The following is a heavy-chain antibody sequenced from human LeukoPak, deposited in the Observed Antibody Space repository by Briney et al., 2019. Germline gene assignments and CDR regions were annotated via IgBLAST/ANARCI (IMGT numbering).Heavy chain of an antibody. V-gene: IGHV3-23*01. CDR1: GLTFSSYA. D-gene: IGHD6-19*01. CDR2: ISGSGGST. Sequence: GGSLRLSCAASGLTFSSYAMSWVRQAPGKGLEWVSAISGSGGSTYYADSVKGRFTISRDNSKITLYQQMNSLRAEDTAVYYCAKPRSGWSLWDYWGQGTLVTVSS. CDR3: AKPRSGWSLWDY. J-gene: IGHJ4*02.